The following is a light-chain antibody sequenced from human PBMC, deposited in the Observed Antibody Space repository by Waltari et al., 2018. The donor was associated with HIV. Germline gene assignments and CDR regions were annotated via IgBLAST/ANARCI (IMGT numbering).Light chain of an antibody. CDR3: QSTDRSGTWV. CDR1: ELPKRY. CDR2: KDT. J-gene: IGLJ3*02. V-gene: IGLV3-25*03. Sequence: YELTQPPSVSVSPGQTARITCSGSELPKRYSHWFRQKPGQPPILLIYKDTERPSGISQRFSASKSGTTGTLTIKEVQAEDEADYLCQSTDRSGTWVFGGGTRLAVL.